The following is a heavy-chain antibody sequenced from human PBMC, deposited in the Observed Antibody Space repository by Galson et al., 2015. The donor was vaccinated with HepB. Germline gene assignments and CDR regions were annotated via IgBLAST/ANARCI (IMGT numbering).Heavy chain of an antibody. Sequence: SCKASGYAFSSYSITWVRQAPGQGLEWVGWFNPYNRDTNFARKFQGRVTMTTDTFTSTAYMDLTSLRPDDTAVYYCARGALVAVVGGTQNNWFGPWGQGTLVTVSS. D-gene: IGHD2-15*01. CDR1: GYAFSSYS. V-gene: IGHV1-18*01. CDR3: ARGALVAVVGGTQNNWFGP. CDR2: FNPYNRDT. J-gene: IGHJ5*02.